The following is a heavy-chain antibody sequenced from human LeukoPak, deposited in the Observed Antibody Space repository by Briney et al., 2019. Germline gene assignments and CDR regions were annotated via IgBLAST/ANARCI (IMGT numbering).Heavy chain of an antibody. J-gene: IGHJ3*02. CDR2: IKSKTDGGTT. CDR1: GFTFSNAW. D-gene: IGHD1-26*01. CDR3: TTVGGGNAFDI. Sequence: AGTLRLSCAASGFTFSNAWMSWVRQAPGKGLERVGRIKSKTDGGTTDYAAPVKGRFTISRDDSKNTLYLQMNSLKTEDTAVYYCTTVGGGNAFDIWGQGTMVTVSS. V-gene: IGHV3-15*01.